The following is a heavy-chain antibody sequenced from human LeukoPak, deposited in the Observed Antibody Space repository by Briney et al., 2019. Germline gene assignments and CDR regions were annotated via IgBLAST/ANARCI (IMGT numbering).Heavy chain of an antibody. Sequence: GGSLRLSCAASGFTFSSYAMSWVRQAPGKGLEWVSAISGSGGSTYYADSVKGRFTISRDNSKNTLYLQMNSLRAEDTAVYYCARGAAAGPNLAYYYYYYMDVWGKGTTVTVSS. CDR3: ARGAAAGPNLAYYYYYYMDV. CDR1: GFTFSSYA. J-gene: IGHJ6*03. V-gene: IGHV3-23*01. CDR2: ISGSGGST. D-gene: IGHD6-13*01.